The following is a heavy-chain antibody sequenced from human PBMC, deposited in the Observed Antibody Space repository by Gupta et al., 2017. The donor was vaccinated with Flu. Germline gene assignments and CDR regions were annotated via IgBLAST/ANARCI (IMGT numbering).Heavy chain of an antibody. CDR2: MSTSAGST. CDR1: FTFRRYA. CDR3: AKPEGYYFDY. J-gene: IGHJ4*02. V-gene: IGHV3-23*01. Sequence: FTFRRYAMNWVRQAPGKGVEWVAGMSTSAGSTKYADSVKGRFTVSRDNSKNTVYLQMNSLRVEDTAVYYCAKPEGYYFDYWGQGTLVTVSS.